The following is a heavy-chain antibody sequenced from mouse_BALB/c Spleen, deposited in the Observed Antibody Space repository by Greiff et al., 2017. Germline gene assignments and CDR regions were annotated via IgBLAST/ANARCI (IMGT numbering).Heavy chain of an antibody. V-gene: IGHV5-6*01. CDR1: GFTFSSYG. J-gene: IGHJ2*01. CDR2: ISSGGSYT. D-gene: IGHD2-3*01. CDR3: ARADGYYGVDY. Sequence: EVMLVESGGDLVKPGGSLKLSCAASGFTFSSYGMSWVRQTPDKRLEWVATISSGGSYTYYPDSVKGRFTISRDNAKNTLYLQMSSLKSEDTAMYYCARADGYYGVDYWGQGTTLTVSS.